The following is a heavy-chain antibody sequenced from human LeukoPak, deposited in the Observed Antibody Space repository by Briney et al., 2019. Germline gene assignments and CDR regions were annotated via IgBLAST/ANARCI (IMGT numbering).Heavy chain of an antibody. Sequence: PGGSLRLSCAASGFTFSSYAMSWVRQAPGKGLEWVSAISGSGGSTYYADSVKGRFTISRDNSKNTLYLQINSLRAEDTAVYYCAKDRVGYCSSTSCLWPVDYWGQGTLVTVSS. V-gene: IGHV3-23*01. D-gene: IGHD2-2*01. CDR2: ISGSGGST. CDR1: GFTFSSYA. J-gene: IGHJ4*02. CDR3: AKDRVGYCSSTSCLWPVDY.